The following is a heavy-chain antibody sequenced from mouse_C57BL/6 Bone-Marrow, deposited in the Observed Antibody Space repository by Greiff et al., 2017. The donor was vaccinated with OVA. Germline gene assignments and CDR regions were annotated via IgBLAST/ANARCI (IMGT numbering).Heavy chain of an antibody. CDR2: ISYDGSN. D-gene: IGHD2-4*01. J-gene: IGHJ4*01. Sequence: ESGPGLVKPSQSLSLTCSVSGYSITSGYYWNWIRQFPGNKLEWMGYISYDGSNNYNPSLKNRISITRDTSKNQFFLKLNSVTTEDTATYYCARNYYDYDGYAMDYWGQGTSVTVSS. CDR3: ARNYYDYDGYAMDY. CDR1: GYSITSGYY. V-gene: IGHV3-6*01.